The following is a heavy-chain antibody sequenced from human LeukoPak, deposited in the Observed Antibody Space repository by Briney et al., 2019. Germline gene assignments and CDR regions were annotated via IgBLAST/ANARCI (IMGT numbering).Heavy chain of an antibody. CDR2: INHSGST. V-gene: IGHV4-34*01. J-gene: IGHJ6*02. CDR1: GGPFSGYY. Sequence: PSETLSLTCAVYGGPFSGYYWSWIRQPPGKGLEWIGEINHSGSTNYNPSLKSRVTISVDTSKNQFSLKLSSVTAADTAVYYCQGYCSGGSCYNYGMDVWGQGTTVTVSS. D-gene: IGHD2-15*01. CDR3: QGYCSGGSCYNYGMDV.